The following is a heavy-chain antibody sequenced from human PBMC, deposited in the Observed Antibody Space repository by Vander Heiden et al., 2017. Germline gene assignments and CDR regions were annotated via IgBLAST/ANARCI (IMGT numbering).Heavy chain of an antibody. J-gene: IGHJ4*02. CDR3: ARVPARSGYYSDY. V-gene: IGHV3-48*01. CDR1: GFTFSSYS. CDR2: ISSISSTI. D-gene: IGHD3-22*01. Sequence: EVQLVESAGGLVQTGGSLRLYCAASGFTFSSYSMNWVRQAPGKALERASYISSISSTIYYADSVKGRFTISRDNAKNSLYLQMNSLRGEDTAVYYCARVPARSGYYSDYWGQGTLVTVSS.